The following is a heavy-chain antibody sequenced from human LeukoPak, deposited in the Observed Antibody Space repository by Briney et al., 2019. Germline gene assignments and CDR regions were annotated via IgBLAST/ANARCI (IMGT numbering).Heavy chain of an antibody. V-gene: IGHV5-51*01. J-gene: IGHJ4*02. CDR3: ASSPAWVGYDSSGYYLDY. CDR1: GYSFTSYW. Sequence: GESLKISCKGSGYSFTSYWIGWERQMPGKGLEWMGIIYPGDSDTRYSPSFQGQVTISADKSISTAYLQWSSLKASDTAMYYCASSPAWVGYDSSGYYLDYWGQGTLVTVSS. CDR2: IYPGDSDT. D-gene: IGHD3-22*01.